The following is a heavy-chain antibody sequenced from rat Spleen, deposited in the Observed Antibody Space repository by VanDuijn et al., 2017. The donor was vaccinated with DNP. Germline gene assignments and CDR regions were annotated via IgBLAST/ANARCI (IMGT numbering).Heavy chain of an antibody. CDR1: GFIFSNYW. CDR2: ISYDGSDT. Sequence: EVQLVESGGGPVQPGRSLKLSCVASGFIFSNYWMTWIRQAPKKSLEWVATISYDGSDTYYRDSVKGRFTIARDNAKNTQYLQMDSLRSEDTATYYCARGENNYIYWYFDFWGPGTMVTVSS. CDR3: ARGENNYIYWYFDF. V-gene: IGHV5-29*01. J-gene: IGHJ1*01. D-gene: IGHD1-10*01.